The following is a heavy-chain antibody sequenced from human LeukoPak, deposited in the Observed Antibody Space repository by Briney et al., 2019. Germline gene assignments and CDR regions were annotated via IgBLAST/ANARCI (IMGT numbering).Heavy chain of an antibody. J-gene: IGHJ4*02. CDR1: GFTFSNYG. CDR3: AKSGYNRFDY. D-gene: IGHD5-24*01. CDR2: ISVSGHST. Sequence: GGTLRLSCAASGFTFSNYGMSWVRQAPGKGLEWVSAISVSGHSTYYADSEKGRFTISSDNSKHTLSLQMNSLRAEDTAVYYCAKSGYNRFDYWGQGTLVTVSS. V-gene: IGHV3-23*01.